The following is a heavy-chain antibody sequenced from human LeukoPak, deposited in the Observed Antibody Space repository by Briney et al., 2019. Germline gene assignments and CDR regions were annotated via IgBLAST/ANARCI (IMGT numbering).Heavy chain of an antibody. CDR1: GFTFSDYY. D-gene: IGHD1-26*01. CDR3: ARVRGSYSVDY. J-gene: IGHJ4*02. Sequence: GGSLRLSCAASGFTFSDYYMSWIRQAPGKGLEWVSYISNTGSTTQYADSVKGRFTISRDNAKNSLHLQMNRLRAEDTAVYYCARVRGSYSVDYWGQGTLVTVSS. V-gene: IGHV3-11*04. CDR2: ISNTGSTT.